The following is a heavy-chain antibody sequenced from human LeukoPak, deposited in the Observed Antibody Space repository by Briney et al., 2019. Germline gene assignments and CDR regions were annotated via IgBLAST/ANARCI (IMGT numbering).Heavy chain of an antibody. V-gene: IGHV4-59*01. CDR2: IYHGGST. Sequence: SETLSLTCIVSRGSISSYYWSWLRQPPGKGLEWLGYIYHGGSTNYNPSLKRRVTISGDTSKNKFFLNLSSVTAADTAMYYCARGRYYYDSSGYPYNWFDPWGQGTLVTVSS. CDR3: ARGRYYYDSSGYPYNWFDP. CDR1: RGSISSYY. D-gene: IGHD3-22*01. J-gene: IGHJ5*02.